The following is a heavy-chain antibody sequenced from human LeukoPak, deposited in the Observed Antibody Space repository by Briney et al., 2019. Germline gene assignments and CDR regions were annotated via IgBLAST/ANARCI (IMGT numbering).Heavy chain of an antibody. CDR3: ARDGGSDGTDAFDI. J-gene: IGHJ3*02. CDR2: ISSSGSYI. V-gene: IGHV3-21*01. D-gene: IGHD3-16*01. Sequence: PGGSLRLSCAASGFTFSSYSMNWVRQAPGKGLEWVSSISSSGSYIYYADSVKGRFTISRDNAKNSLYLQMNSLRAEDTAVYYCARDGGSDGTDAFDIWGQGTMVTVSS. CDR1: GFTFSSYS.